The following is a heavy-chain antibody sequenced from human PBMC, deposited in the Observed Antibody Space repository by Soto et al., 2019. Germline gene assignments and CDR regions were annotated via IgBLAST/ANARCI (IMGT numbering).Heavy chain of an antibody. CDR1: DGSFSYYC. CDR3: ARSFRGVSLD. Sequence: PSETLSLTCRVHDGSFSYYCWNWLSQSPGKGLEWIGEINHSGAINFNPSLKSRVTISIDTSENQFSLTLRSVTAADTAIYYCARSFRGVSLDWGQGTLVTVSS. J-gene: IGHJ4*02. V-gene: IGHV4-34*01. D-gene: IGHD3-10*01. CDR2: INHSGAI.